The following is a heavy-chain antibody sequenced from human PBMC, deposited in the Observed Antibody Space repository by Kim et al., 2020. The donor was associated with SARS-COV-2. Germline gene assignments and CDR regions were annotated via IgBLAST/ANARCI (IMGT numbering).Heavy chain of an antibody. CDR1: GFTFSSYW. Sequence: GGSLRLSCAASGFTFSSYWMHWVRQAPGQGLVWVSFINNDGSSTGYADSVKGRFTISRDNAKNTVNLQMNSLRGDDTAVYYCVKGGAHWGQGSVVTVSS. J-gene: IGHJ4*02. V-gene: IGHV3-74*01. CDR3: VKGGAH. D-gene: IGHD2-15*01. CDR2: INNDGSST.